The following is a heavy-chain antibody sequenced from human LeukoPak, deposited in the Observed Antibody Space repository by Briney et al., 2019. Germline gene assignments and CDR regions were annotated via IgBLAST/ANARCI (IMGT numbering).Heavy chain of an antibody. Sequence: GGSLRLSCAASGFTFSNYYMSWIRQAPGKGLEWVSYISSSSTHTNYADSVKGRFTISRDNAKNSLYLQMNSLSADDTAVYYCARLLQRNYDTSGYFYWGQGTLVTVSS. CDR1: GFTFSNYY. V-gene: IGHV3-11*06. J-gene: IGHJ4*02. D-gene: IGHD3-22*01. CDR2: ISSSSTHT. CDR3: ARLLQRNYDTSGYFY.